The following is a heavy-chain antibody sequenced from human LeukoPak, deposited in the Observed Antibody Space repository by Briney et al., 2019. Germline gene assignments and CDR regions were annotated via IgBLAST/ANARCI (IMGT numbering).Heavy chain of an antibody. V-gene: IGHV1-8*01. Sequence: ASVTVSCKDSGYTFTTYEINGVGQAPGQGGEGVGWANPNNENTSYPNKFLVKVAITRATSKTTAYMDLNILRSEDTAIYYCARGRVLAARRNQYYYMDVWGKGTAVTVSS. J-gene: IGHJ6*03. CDR2: ANPNNENT. D-gene: IGHD6-6*01. CDR3: ARGRVLAARRNQYYYMDV. CDR1: GYTFTTYE.